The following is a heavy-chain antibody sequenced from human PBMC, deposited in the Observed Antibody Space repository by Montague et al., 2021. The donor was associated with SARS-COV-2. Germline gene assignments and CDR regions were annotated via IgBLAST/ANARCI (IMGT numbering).Heavy chain of an antibody. J-gene: IGHJ4*02. Sequence: CAISGDSVCVVEVRCRSERHSPARRFGRYLVCCYRFKWYSDYAPSVRGRLTVNPDASKNEFSLELNYVTPEDTAVYYCVRYSGWFYFDFWGQGTLVTVS. V-gene: IGHV6-1*01. CDR2: CCYRFKWYS. CDR3: VRYSGWFYFDF. CDR1: GDSVCVVEVR. D-gene: IGHD6-19*01.